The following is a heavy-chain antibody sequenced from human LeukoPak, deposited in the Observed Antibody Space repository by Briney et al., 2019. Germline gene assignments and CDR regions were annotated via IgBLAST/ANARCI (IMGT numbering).Heavy chain of an antibody. CDR2: IYPGDSDT. CDR3: ARRNNQYFQH. CDR1: GYSFTSYW. J-gene: IGHJ1*01. D-gene: IGHD1/OR15-1a*01. V-gene: IGHV5-51*01. Sequence: GESLQISCKGSGYSFTSYWIGYVRQIPGKRLEWMGSIYPGDSDTRYSPSFQGQVTISADKPISTAYLQWSSLKASDTAMYYCARRNNQYFQHWGQGTLVTVSS.